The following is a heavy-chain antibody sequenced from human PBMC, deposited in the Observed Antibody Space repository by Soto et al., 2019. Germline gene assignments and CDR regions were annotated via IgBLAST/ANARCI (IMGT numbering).Heavy chain of an antibody. CDR2: IIPIFGTA. D-gene: IGHD3-3*01. CDR3: ARDRYDFWSGYFDY. J-gene: IGHJ4*02. V-gene: IGHV1-69*13. Sequence: ASVKVSCKASGGTFSSYAISWVRQAPGQGLEWMGGIIPIFGTANYAQKFQGRVTISADESTSTAYMELSSLRSEDTAVYYCARDRYDFWSGYFDYWGQGTLVTVSS. CDR1: GGTFSSYA.